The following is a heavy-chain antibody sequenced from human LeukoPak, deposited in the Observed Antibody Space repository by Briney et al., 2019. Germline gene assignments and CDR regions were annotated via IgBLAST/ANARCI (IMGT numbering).Heavy chain of an antibody. V-gene: IGHV4-39*07. CDR3: ARWFAEIDY. D-gene: IGHD3-10*01. Sequence: SETLSLTCTVSGGSISSSSYYWGWIRQPPGKGLEWIGSIYYSGSTYYNPSLKSRVTISVDTSKNQFSLKLSSVTAADTAVYYCARWFAEIDYWGQGTLVTVSS. CDR2: IYYSGST. CDR1: GGSISSSSYY. J-gene: IGHJ4*02.